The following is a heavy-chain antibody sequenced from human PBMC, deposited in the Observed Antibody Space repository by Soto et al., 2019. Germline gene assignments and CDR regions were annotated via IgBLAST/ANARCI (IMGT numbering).Heavy chain of an antibody. Sequence: VGSLRLSCAASGFIFSNYVMYWVRQAPGKGLEWVAFMSYDGTTKSYADTVKGQFTISRDNSQNTLYLQMNSLRPEDMGVYYCAREVLWSRYFDYWGQGTLVTVSS. CDR2: MSYDGTTK. J-gene: IGHJ4*02. CDR1: GFIFSNYV. CDR3: AREVLWSRYFDY. V-gene: IGHV3-30-3*01. D-gene: IGHD3-10*01.